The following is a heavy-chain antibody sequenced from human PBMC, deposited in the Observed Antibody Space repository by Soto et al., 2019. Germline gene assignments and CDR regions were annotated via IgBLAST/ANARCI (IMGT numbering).Heavy chain of an antibody. Sequence: EVQLLESGGGLVQPGGSLRLSCAASGFTFSSYAMSWVRQAPGKGLECVSAISGGTSSTYYADSVKGRFTISRDNSKNTLYLQMNSLGAEDTAVYYCAKERWAAAGTPTLDYWGQGTLVTVSS. CDR1: GFTFSSYA. CDR3: AKERWAAAGTPTLDY. CDR2: ISGGTSST. D-gene: IGHD6-13*01. J-gene: IGHJ4*02. V-gene: IGHV3-23*01.